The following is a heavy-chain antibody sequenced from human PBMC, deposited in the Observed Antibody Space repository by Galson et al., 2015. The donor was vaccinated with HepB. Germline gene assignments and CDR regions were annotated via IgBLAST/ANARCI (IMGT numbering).Heavy chain of an antibody. Sequence: SVKVSCKASGGTFSSYAISWVRQAPGQGLEWMGGIIPIFGTANYAQKFQGRVTITADKSTSTAYMELSSPRSEDTAVYYCARTIRFRGVTIISDRVSNAFDIWGQGTMVTVSS. CDR1: GGTFSSYA. J-gene: IGHJ3*02. CDR3: ARTIRFRGVTIISDRVSNAFDI. D-gene: IGHD4-17*01. V-gene: IGHV1-69*06. CDR2: IIPIFGTA.